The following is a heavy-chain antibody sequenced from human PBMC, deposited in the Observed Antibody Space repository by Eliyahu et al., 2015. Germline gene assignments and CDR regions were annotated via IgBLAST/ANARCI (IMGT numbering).Heavy chain of an antibody. CDR3: ARDSSGWGSFDY. CDR2: INPSGGST. CDR1: GXTFTSYY. V-gene: IGHV1-46*01. Sequence: QVQLVQSGAEVKKPGASVXVSXKASGXTFTSYYMPWVRQAPGQGLEWMGIINPSGGSTSYAQKFQGRVTMTRDTSTSTVYMELSSLRSEDTAVYYCARDSSGWGSFDYWGQGTLVTVSS. J-gene: IGHJ4*02. D-gene: IGHD6-19*01.